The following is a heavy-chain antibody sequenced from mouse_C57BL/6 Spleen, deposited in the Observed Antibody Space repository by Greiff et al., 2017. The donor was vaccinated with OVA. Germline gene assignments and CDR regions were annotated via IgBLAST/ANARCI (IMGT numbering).Heavy chain of an antibody. J-gene: IGHJ3*01. CDR1: GYTFTSYW. CDR2: INPSNGGT. D-gene: IGHD1-1*01. Sequence: QVQLQQSGTELVKPGASVKLSCKASGYTFTSYWMHWVKQRPGQGLEWIGNINPSNGGTNYNEKFKSKATLTVDKSSSTAYMQLSSLTSEDSAVYYCAREHGSSSWFAYWGQGTLVTVSA. CDR3: AREHGSSSWFAY. V-gene: IGHV1-53*01.